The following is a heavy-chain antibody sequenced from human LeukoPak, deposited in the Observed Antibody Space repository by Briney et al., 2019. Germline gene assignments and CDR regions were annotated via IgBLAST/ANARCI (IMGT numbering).Heavy chain of an antibody. D-gene: IGHD3-10*01. J-gene: IGHJ4*02. CDR1: GGTFSSYA. CDR3: ARSTNSRPYYYGSGNYFDY. Sequence: SVTVSCKASGGTFSSYAISWVRQAHGQGLEWMGGIIPIFGTANYAKKFQGRVTITADESTSTAYMQLSSLRSEDTAVYYCARSTNSRPYYYGSGNYFDYWGQGTLVTVSS. V-gene: IGHV1-69*01. CDR2: IIPIFGTA.